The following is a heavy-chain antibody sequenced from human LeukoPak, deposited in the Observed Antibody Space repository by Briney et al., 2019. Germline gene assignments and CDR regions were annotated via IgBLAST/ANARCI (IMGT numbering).Heavy chain of an antibody. V-gene: IGHV1-2*02. CDR1: GYTFTSYG. Sequence: ASVKVSCKASGYTFTSYGISWVRQAPGQGLEWMGWINPNSGGTNYAQKFQGRVTMTRDTSISTAYMELSRLRSDDTAVYYCARSGYSYGLHFDYWGQGTLVTVSS. J-gene: IGHJ4*02. CDR3: ARSGYSYGLHFDY. D-gene: IGHD5-18*01. CDR2: INPNSGGT.